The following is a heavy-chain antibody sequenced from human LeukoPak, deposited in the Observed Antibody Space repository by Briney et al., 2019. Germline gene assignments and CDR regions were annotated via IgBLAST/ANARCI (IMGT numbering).Heavy chain of an antibody. J-gene: IGHJ4*02. CDR1: GFSLSTYW. V-gene: IGHV3-7*01. CDR3: GRFGYVAGVDL. CDR2: INPGGTET. D-gene: IGHD6-19*01. Sequence: PGGSLRLSCAASGFSLSTYWVTWVRQAPGTGLELVANINPGGTETYYVDPVKGRLTISRDNAKNLVYLQMNSLRAEDSAVYHCGRFGYVAGVDLWGQGTLVTVSS.